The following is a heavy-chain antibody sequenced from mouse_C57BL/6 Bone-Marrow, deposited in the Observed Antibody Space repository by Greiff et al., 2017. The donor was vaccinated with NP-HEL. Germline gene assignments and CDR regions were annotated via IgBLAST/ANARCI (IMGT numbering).Heavy chain of an antibody. V-gene: IGHV1-81*01. CDR1: GYAFTSYG. CDR3: ARGLLYLFAY. D-gene: IGHD1-1*02. J-gene: IGHJ3*01. Sequence: QVQLQQSGAYLARPGAEGKGAGRVSGYAFTSYGISWVKQRTGQGLSWIGEIYPRSGNTYYNEKFKGKATLTADKSSSTAYMELRSLTSEDSAVYFCARGLLYLFAYWGQGTLVTVSA. CDR2: IYPRSGNT.